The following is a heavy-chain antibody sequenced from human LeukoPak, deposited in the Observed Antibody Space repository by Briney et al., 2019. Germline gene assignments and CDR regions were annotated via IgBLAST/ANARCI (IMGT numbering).Heavy chain of an antibody. CDR3: ARGGGLWFGGVGSQNNWFDP. V-gene: IGHV1-2*02. CDR1: GYTFTGYY. D-gene: IGHD3-10*01. Sequence: ASVKVSCKASGYTFTGYYMHWVRQAPGQGLEWMGWINPNSGGTNYAQKFQGRVTMTRDTPISTAYMELSRLRSDDTAVYYCARGGGLWFGGVGSQNNWFDPWGQGTLVTVSS. CDR2: INPNSGGT. J-gene: IGHJ5*02.